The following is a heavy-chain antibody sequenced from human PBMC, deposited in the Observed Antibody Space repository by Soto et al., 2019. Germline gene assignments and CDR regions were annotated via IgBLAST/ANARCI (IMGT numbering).Heavy chain of an antibody. CDR1: GGSFSGYY. J-gene: IGHJ4*02. CDR3: ARGRKQWLAAYYFDY. V-gene: IGHV4-34*01. CDR2: INHSGST. Sequence: SETLSLTCAVYGGSFSGYYWSWIRQPPGKGLEWIGEINHSGSTNYNLSLKSRVTISVDTSKNQFSLKLSSVTAADTAVYYCARGRKQWLAAYYFDYWGQGTLVTVSS. D-gene: IGHD6-19*01.